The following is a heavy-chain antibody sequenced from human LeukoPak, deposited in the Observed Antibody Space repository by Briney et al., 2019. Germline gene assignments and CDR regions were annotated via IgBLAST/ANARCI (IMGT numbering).Heavy chain of an antibody. CDR2: IYYSGST. CDR1: GGSISSYY. V-gene: IGHV4-59*08. J-gene: IGHJ3*02. Sequence: SETLSLTCTVSGGSISSYYWSWIRQPPGKGLEWIGYIYYSGSTNYNPSLKSRVTISVDTSKNQFSLKLSSVTAADTAVYYCARHRGYDLHPYAFDIWGQGTMVTVSS. CDR3: ARHRGYDLHPYAFDI. D-gene: IGHD2-15*01.